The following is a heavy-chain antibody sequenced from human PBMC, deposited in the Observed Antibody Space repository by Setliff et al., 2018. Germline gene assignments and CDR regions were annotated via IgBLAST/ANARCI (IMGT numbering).Heavy chain of an antibody. J-gene: IGHJ4*02. Sequence: LSLTCTVSCASLSSGTYYWGWIRQPPGKGLEWIGRIYYRGDTYYNASLKGRLTISVDTAQNQFSLRLTSVTAADTAVYYCARTGTYRYFDYWGQGALVTVSS. CDR3: ARTGTYRYFDY. CDR2: IYYRGDT. V-gene: IGHV4-39*01. D-gene: IGHD1-1*01. CDR1: CASLSSGTYY.